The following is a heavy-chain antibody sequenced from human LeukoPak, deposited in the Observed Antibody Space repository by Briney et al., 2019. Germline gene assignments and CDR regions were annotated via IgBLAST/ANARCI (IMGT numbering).Heavy chain of an antibody. Sequence: PGGSLSLSCAASGFPVSSNYMSWVRQAPGKGLEGGSVIYSGGSTQYADSVKGRFTISRDNSKNTLYLQMNSLRAEDTAVYYCARGPTYYYDSSGYTGFDYWGQGTLVTVSS. CDR1: GFPVSSNY. J-gene: IGHJ4*02. V-gene: IGHV3-53*01. CDR2: IYSGGST. D-gene: IGHD3-22*01. CDR3: ARGPTYYYDSSGYTGFDY.